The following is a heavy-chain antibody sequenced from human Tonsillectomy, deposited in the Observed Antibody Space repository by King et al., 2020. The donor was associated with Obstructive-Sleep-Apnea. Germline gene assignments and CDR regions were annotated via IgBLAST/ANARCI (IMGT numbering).Heavy chain of an antibody. J-gene: IGHJ4*02. D-gene: IGHD6-19*01. CDR2: IYPGDSDT. CDR1: GYSFSSYW. CDR3: ARAGIAVAGSWGIDS. V-gene: IGHV5-51*01. Sequence: QLVQSGAEVKKPGESLKISCKGSGYSFSSYWIGWVRQMSGKGLEWMGVIYPGDSDTRYSPSFQGQVTISADKSTSTAYLHWSSLMASDTAMYYCARAGIAVAGSWGIDSWGQGTLVIVSS.